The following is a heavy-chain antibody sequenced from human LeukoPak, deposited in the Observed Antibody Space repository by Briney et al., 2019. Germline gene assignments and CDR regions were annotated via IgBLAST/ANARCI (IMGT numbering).Heavy chain of an antibody. J-gene: IGHJ3*02. Sequence: ASVKVSCKASGYTFTSYGISWVRQAPGQGLEWMGWISAYNGNINYAQKLQGRVTMTTDTSTSTAYMELRSLRSDDTAVYYCARVDDGILRFLEWLPRVFAFDIWGQGTMVTVSS. CDR3: ARVDDGILRFLEWLPRVFAFDI. CDR2: ISAYNGNI. V-gene: IGHV1-18*01. D-gene: IGHD3-3*01. CDR1: GYTFTSYG.